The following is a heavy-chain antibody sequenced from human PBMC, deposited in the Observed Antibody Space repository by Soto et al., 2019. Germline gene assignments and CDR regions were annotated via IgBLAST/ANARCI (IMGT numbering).Heavy chain of an antibody. CDR3: AKRAIVGATYDY. D-gene: IGHD1-26*01. Sequence: PGGSLRLSCAASGFTFGNYAVSWVRQAPGKGLEWVSTISGSGGSTYYADSVKGRFTISRDNSKTTLYLQMSSLRVEDTAVYYCAKRAIVGATYDYWGQGTLVTVSS. CDR2: ISGSGGST. V-gene: IGHV3-23*01. CDR1: GFTFGNYA. J-gene: IGHJ4*02.